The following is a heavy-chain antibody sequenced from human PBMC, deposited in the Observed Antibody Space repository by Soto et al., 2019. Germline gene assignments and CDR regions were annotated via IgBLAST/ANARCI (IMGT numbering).Heavy chain of an antibody. J-gene: IGHJ1*01. CDR2: INSGSSTM. D-gene: IGHD2-15*01. CDR1: GFTFNSYS. CDR3: ARVPGYCSGGSCYSQYFQR. Sequence: GGSLRLSCAASGFTFNSYSMNWVRQAPGKGLEWVSYINSGSSTMYYADSVKGRFTISRDNAKNSLYLQMNSLRAEDTAVYYCARVPGYCSGGSCYSQYFQRWGQGTLVTVSS. V-gene: IGHV3-48*01.